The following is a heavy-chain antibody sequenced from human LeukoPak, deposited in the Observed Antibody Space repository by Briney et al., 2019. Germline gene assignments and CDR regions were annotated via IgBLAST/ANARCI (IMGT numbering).Heavy chain of an antibody. D-gene: IGHD4-17*01. V-gene: IGHV4-39*07. CDR1: GGSISSSSYY. J-gene: IGHJ3*01. Sequence: PSETLSLTCTVSGGSISSSSYYWGWIRQPPGKGLEWIGSIYYSGSTYYNPSLKSRVTISVDTSKNQFSLKLSSVTAADTAVYYCAIRLRGLDAFDVWGQGTMVTVSS. CDR3: AIRLRGLDAFDV. CDR2: IYYSGST.